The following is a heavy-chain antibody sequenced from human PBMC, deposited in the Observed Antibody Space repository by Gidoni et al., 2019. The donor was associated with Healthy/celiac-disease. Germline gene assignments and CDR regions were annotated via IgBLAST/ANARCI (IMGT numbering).Heavy chain of an antibody. CDR1: GFTFSSYA. Sequence: EVQLVESGGGLVQPGGSLRLSCSASGFTFSSYAMHWVRQAPGKGLEYVSAISSNGGSTYYADSVKGRFTISRDNSKNTLYLQMSSLRAEDTAVYYCVKGRRVATMNFDYWGQGTLVTVSS. CDR3: VKGRRVATMNFDY. V-gene: IGHV3-64D*06. CDR2: ISSNGGST. D-gene: IGHD5-12*01. J-gene: IGHJ4*02.